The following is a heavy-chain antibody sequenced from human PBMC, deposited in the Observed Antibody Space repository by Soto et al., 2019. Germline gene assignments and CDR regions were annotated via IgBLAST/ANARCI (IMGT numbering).Heavy chain of an antibody. J-gene: IGHJ3*02. CDR3: ARVARGTATTVVDAFDI. D-gene: IGHD1-1*01. V-gene: IGHV4-34*01. CDR2: MSHSGGT. Sequence: QVQLQQWGAGLLKPSETLSLTCAVYGGFVSSGSYYWSWIRQPPGKGLEWIGEMSHSGGTHFNPYLKSRVTISVDTSKNQFSLKMSSVTAADTALYYCARVARGTATTVVDAFDIWGPGTMVTVSS. CDR1: GGFVSSGSYY.